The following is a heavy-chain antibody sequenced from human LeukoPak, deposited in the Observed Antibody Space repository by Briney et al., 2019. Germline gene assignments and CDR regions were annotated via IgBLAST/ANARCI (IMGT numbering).Heavy chain of an antibody. CDR2: IHHSAGT. V-gene: IGHV4-39*07. CDR1: GGSISSSSCY. Sequence: SETLSLTCTVSGGSISSSSCYWGWIRQAPGKGLEWIGEIHHSAGTNYNPSLRSRVTMSIDSSQDQFYLHLQSVTAADTGMYFCAKDLGSNPGYWGQGTLVTVSS. CDR3: AKDLGSNPGY. D-gene: IGHD4-11*01. J-gene: IGHJ4*02.